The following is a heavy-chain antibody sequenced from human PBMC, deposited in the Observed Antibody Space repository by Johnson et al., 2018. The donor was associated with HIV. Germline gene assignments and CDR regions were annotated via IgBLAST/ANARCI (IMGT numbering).Heavy chain of an antibody. CDR2: ISYDGSNK. CDR3: ARDPYGSGPYVAFDI. CDR1: GFTFSSYG. V-gene: IGHV3-30*03. Sequence: QVQLVESGGGVVQPGRSLRLSCAASGFTFSSYGMHWVRQAPGKGLEWVAVISYDGSNKYYADSVKGRFTISRDNSNNTLYLQMNSLRAEDTAVYYCARDPYGSGPYVAFDIWGQGTMVTVSS. J-gene: IGHJ3*02. D-gene: IGHD3-10*01.